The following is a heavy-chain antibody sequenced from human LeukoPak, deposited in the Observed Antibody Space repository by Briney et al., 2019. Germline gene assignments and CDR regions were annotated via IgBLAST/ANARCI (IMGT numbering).Heavy chain of an antibody. CDR1: GYTFTGYY. V-gene: IGHV1-2*02. CDR2: INPNSGGT. CDR3: ARDHGVVTAAISY. Sequence: ASVKVSRKASGYTFTGYYMHWVRQAPGQGLEWMGWINPNSGGTNYAQKFQGRVTMTRDTSISTAYMELSRLRSDDTAVYYCARDHGVVTAAISYWGQGTLVTVSS. D-gene: IGHD2-2*02. J-gene: IGHJ4*02.